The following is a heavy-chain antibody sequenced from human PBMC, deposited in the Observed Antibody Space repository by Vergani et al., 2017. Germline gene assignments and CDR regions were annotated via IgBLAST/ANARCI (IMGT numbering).Heavy chain of an antibody. CDR3: TRHGPGGDGDCLPLDH. D-gene: IGHD2-21*01. CDR2: INPIDSKI. J-gene: IGHJ4*02. Sequence: EVMLVQSGAEVKKPGESLKISCKYSESSFISNEIAWVRQMSGKGLQWMGNINPIDSKIAYSPSFQGQAIMSLDKSITTAYLQWRSLKASDTAIYYCTRHGPGGDGDCLPLDHWGQGTKVTVSS. V-gene: IGHV5-51*01. CDR1: ESSFISNE.